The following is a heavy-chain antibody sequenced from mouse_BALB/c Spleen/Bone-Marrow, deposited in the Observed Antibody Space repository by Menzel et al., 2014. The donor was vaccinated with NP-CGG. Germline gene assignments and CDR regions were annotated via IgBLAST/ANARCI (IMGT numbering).Heavy chain of an antibody. V-gene: IGHV5-6*02. Sequence: EVMLVESGGDLVKPGGSLKLSCAASGFTFSNYGMSWVRQTPDKRLEWVATISSGGSYTYYPDSVKGRFTISRDNAKNTXXLQMSSLKSEDTAMYYCARRDGGPMDYWGQGTSVTVSS. D-gene: IGHD2-3*01. CDR1: GFTFSNYG. J-gene: IGHJ4*01. CDR2: ISSGGSYT. CDR3: ARRDGGPMDY.